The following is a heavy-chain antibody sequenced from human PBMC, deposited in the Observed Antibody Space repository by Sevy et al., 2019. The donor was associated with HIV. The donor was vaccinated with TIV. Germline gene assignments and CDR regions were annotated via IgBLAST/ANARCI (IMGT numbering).Heavy chain of an antibody. J-gene: IGHJ4*02. Sequence: ASVKVSCKASGYTFTSYGISWVGQAPGQGLDWMGWISAYNGNKNYPQKLQGRVTMTTDTSTSTAYMELRSQRSDDTAVYYCAQNRGIAAAGPNQNWGQGTLDTVSS. CDR1: GYTFTSYG. CDR2: ISAYNGNK. CDR3: AQNRGIAAAGPNQN. D-gene: IGHD6-13*01. V-gene: IGHV1-18*01.